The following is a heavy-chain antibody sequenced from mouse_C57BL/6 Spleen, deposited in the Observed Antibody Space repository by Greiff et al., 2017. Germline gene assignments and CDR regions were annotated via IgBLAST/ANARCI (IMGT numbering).Heavy chain of an antibody. V-gene: IGHV1-80*01. CDR2: IYPGDGDT. D-gene: IGHD1-1*01. CDR1: GYAFSSYW. J-gene: IGHJ3*01. CDR3: ARIGDYYGSREAWFAY. Sequence: VQLQQSGAELVKPGASVKISCKASGYAFSSYWMNWVKQRPGKGLEWIGQIYPGDGDTNYNGKFKGKATLTADKSSSTAYMQLSRLTSEDSAVYFCARIGDYYGSREAWFAYWGQGTLVTVSA.